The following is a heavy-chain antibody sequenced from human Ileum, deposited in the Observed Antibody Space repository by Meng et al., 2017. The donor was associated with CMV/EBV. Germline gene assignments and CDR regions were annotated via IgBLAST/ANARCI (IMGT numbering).Heavy chain of an antibody. CDR3: ARNDDFWSGYDEYYFDY. CDR1: GFSPSNARMG. D-gene: IGHD3-3*01. CDR2: IFSNDEK. J-gene: IGHJ4*02. V-gene: IGHV2-26*01. Sequence: SGPTLVKPTETLTLTCTVSGFSPSNARMGVSWIHQPPGKALEWLAHIFSNDEKSYSTSLKSRLTISKDTSKSQVVLTMTNMDPVDTATYYCARNDDFWSGYDEYYFDYWGQGTLVTVSS.